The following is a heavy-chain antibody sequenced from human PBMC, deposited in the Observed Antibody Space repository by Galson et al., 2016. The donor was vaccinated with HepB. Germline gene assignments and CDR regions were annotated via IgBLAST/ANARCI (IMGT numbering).Heavy chain of an antibody. J-gene: IGHJ4*02. CDR1: GFTFSVYG. D-gene: IGHD1-26*01. Sequence: SLRLSCAASGFTFSVYGMHWLRQAPGKGLEWVAVIWDDGTNEKYSDSVKGRFNISRDNSRNTLYLQLNSLRVEDTAVYYCAGGLGATPLLDYWGQGARVSVAS. CDR3: AGGLGATPLLDY. V-gene: IGHV3-33*01. CDR2: IWDDGTNE.